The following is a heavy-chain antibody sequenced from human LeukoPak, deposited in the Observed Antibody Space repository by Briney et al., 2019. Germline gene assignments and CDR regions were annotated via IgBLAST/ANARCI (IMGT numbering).Heavy chain of an antibody. J-gene: IGHJ5*02. Sequence: PGGSLRLSCAASGFTFSSYGMHWVRQAPGKGLEWVAVISYDGSNKYYADSVKGRFTISRDNSKNTLYLQMNSLRAEDTAVYYCAREAYSGSYYWFDPWGQGTLVTVSS. CDR1: GFTFSSYG. V-gene: IGHV3-30*03. D-gene: IGHD1-26*01. CDR3: AREAYSGSYYWFDP. CDR2: ISYDGSNK.